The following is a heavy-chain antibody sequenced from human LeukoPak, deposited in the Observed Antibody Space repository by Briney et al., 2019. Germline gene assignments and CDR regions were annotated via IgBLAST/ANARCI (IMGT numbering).Heavy chain of an antibody. D-gene: IGHD2-2*01. V-gene: IGHV3-23*01. CDR2: ISGSGGST. J-gene: IGHJ4*02. Sequence: GGSLRLSCAASGFTFSNYAMSWVRQAPGKGLEWVSTISGSGGSTYSADSVKGRFTISRDNSKNTLYLQMNSLRADDTAVYYCAKVDGVVPAAPEDYWGQGTLVTVSS. CDR3: AKVDGVVPAAPEDY. CDR1: GFTFSNYA.